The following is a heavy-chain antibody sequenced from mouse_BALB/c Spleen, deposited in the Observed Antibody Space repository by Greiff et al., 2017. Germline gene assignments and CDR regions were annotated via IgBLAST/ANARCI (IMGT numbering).Heavy chain of an antibody. J-gene: IGHJ3*01. CDR1: GFTFSSFG. CDR2: ISSGSSTI. D-gene: IGHD1-2*01. V-gene: IGHV5-17*02. Sequence: EVKVEESGGGLVQPGGSRKLSCAASGFTFSSFGMHWVRQAPEKGLEWVAYISSGSSTIYYADTVKGRFTISRDNPKNTLFLQMTSLRSEDTAMYYCARSSITTAPWFAYWGQGTLVTVSA. CDR3: ARSSITTAPWFAY.